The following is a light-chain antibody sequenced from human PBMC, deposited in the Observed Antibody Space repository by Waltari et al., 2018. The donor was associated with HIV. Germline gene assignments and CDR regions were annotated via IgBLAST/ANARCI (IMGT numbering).Light chain of an antibody. CDR1: RYKLGSNT. J-gene: IGLJ3*02. CDR2: LNS. Sequence: HSVLTHHPSSSGTPGPSAPISCSGSRYKLGSNTVTRYQQFPGTAPKLLIYLNSQRPSGVPDRFSGSKSGTVASLAISGVQAEDEAVYYCAAWDSSHDGWVFGGGTELTVL. V-gene: IGLV1-44*01. CDR3: AAWDSSHDGWV.